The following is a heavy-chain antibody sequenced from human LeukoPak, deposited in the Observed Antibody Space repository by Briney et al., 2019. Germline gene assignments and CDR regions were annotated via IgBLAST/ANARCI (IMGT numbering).Heavy chain of an antibody. V-gene: IGHV3-30*18. CDR3: AKSEGSSGYSNWFDP. CDR1: GFTFSSYS. D-gene: IGHD3-22*01. J-gene: IGHJ5*02. CDR2: ISYDGSNK. Sequence: GGSLRLSCAASGFTFSSYSMHWVRQAPGKGLEWVAVISYDGSNKYYADSVKGRFTISRDNSKNTLYLQMNSLRAEDTAVYYCAKSEGSSGYSNWFDPWGQGTLVTVSS.